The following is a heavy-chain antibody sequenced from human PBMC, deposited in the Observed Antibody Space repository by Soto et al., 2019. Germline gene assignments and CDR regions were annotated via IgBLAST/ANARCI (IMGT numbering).Heavy chain of an antibody. D-gene: IGHD4-17*01. Sequence: SETLSLTCTVPGGSIITYYWSWIRQPAGKGLEWIGRIYTSESTNYNPSLKSRVTMSVDTSKNQFSLKLSSVTAADTAVYYCARGGNYGDYSVYGMDVRVQGTTVTVSS. V-gene: IGHV4-4*07. J-gene: IGHJ6*02. CDR2: IYTSEST. CDR1: GGSIITYY. CDR3: ARGGNYGDYSVYGMDV.